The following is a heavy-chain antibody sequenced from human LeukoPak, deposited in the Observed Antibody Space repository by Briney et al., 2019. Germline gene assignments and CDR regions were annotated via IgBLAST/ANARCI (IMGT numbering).Heavy chain of an antibody. CDR2: IHYTGST. Sequence: SETLSLTCTVSGGSISSYYWSWIRQPPGKGLEWIGYIHYTGSTNYNPSLKSRVTISVDTSKNQFSLKLSSVTAADTAVYYCARTQEAGYSSGWYDSYYYYYMDVWGKGTTVTISS. CDR3: ARTQEAGYSSGWYDSYYYYYMDV. D-gene: IGHD6-19*01. CDR1: GGSISSYY. J-gene: IGHJ6*03. V-gene: IGHV4-59*01.